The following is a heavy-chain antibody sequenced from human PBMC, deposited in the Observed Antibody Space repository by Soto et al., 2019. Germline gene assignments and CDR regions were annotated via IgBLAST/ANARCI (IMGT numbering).Heavy chain of an antibody. Sequence: PSETLSLTCTVSGGSISSGDYYWSWIRQPPGKGLERIGYIYYSGSTYYNPSLKSRVTISVDTSKNQFSLKLSSVTAADTAVYYCARGTYYYDSSGYPDAFDIWGQGTMVTVSS. CDR2: IYYSGST. D-gene: IGHD3-22*01. CDR3: ARGTYYYDSSGYPDAFDI. J-gene: IGHJ3*02. CDR1: GGSISSGDYY. V-gene: IGHV4-30-4*01.